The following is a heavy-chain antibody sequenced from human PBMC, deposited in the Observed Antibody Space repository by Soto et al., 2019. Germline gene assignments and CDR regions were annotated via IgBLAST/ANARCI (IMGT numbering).Heavy chain of an antibody. CDR1: GYTFTSYY. V-gene: IGHV1-3*01. CDR3: ARVINCSGGSCYETYFDY. J-gene: IGHJ4*02. D-gene: IGHD2-15*01. Sequence: ASVKVSCKASGYTFTSYYMHWVRQAPGQGLEWMGRINAGNGNTKYSQKFQGRVTITRDTSASTAYMELSSLRSEDTAVYYCARVINCSGGSCYETYFDYWGQGTLVTVSS. CDR2: INAGNGNT.